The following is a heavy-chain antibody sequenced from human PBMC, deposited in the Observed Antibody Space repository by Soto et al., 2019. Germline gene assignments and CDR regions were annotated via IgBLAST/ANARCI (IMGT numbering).Heavy chain of an antibody. CDR2: IIPIFGTA. CDR1: GGTFSSYA. D-gene: IGHD3-9*01. Sequence: ASVKVSCKASGGTFSSYAISWVRQAPGQGLEWMGGIIPIFGTANYAQKFQGRVTITADESTSTAYMELSSLRSEDTAVYYCARGVPYYDILTGYYGLDYWGQGTLVTVSS. CDR3: ARGVPYYDILTGYYGLDY. J-gene: IGHJ4*02. V-gene: IGHV1-69*13.